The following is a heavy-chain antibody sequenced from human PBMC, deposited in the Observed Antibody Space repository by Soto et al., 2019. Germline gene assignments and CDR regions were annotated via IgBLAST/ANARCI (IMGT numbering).Heavy chain of an antibody. J-gene: IGHJ4*02. CDR1: GGSLNNYY. V-gene: IGHV4-4*07. CDR2: IYTVGIT. CDR3: ARSPLPHSYAQFDS. D-gene: IGHD3-16*01. Sequence: SETLSLTCTVSGGSLNNYYWSWIRQPAGKGLEWIGRIYTVGITNYNPSLKSRVTMSIDTPKNQFSLRLTSVNAADTAVYYCARSPLPHSYAQFDSWGQGSMVPV.